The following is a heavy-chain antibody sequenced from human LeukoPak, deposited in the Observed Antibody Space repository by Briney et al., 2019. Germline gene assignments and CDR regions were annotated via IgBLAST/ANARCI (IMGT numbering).Heavy chain of an antibody. J-gene: IGHJ4*02. CDR3: ARGLRNYYDSSGYTPPFDY. V-gene: IGHV4-34*01. D-gene: IGHD3-22*01. Sequence: PSETLSLTCAVYGGSFSGYYWSWIRQPPGKGLEWIGEINHSGSTNYNPSLKSRVTISVDTSKNQFSLKLSSVTAADTAVYHCARGLRNYYDSSGYTPPFDYWGQGTLVTVSS. CDR2: INHSGST. CDR1: GGSFSGYY.